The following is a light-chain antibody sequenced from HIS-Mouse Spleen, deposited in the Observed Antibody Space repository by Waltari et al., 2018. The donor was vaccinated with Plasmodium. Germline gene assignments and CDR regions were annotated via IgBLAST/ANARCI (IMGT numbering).Light chain of an antibody. V-gene: IGLV3-25*03. CDR1: ALPKHY. CDR2: KDS. J-gene: IGLJ2*01. CDR3: QSADSSGTYRV. Sequence: SYELTQPPPASVSPGQTASITCSGDALPKHYAYLYQQKPGQAPVLVIYKDSERPSGIPERFSGSSSGTTVTLTISGVQAEDEADYYCQSADSSGTYRVFGGGTKLTVL.